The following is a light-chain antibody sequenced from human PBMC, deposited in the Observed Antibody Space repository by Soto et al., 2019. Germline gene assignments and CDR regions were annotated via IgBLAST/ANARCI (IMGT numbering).Light chain of an antibody. J-gene: IGKJ1*01. V-gene: IGKV1-5*01. CDR2: DAS. CDR3: QQYNDYPWT. Sequence: DIQMTQSPSTLSASVGDRVTITCRASQSISTWLAWYQQIPGRAPNLLIYDASSLESGVPSRFSGRGSGTEFTLTISSLQPVDFATYYCQQYNDYPWTFGQGTKV. CDR1: QSISTW.